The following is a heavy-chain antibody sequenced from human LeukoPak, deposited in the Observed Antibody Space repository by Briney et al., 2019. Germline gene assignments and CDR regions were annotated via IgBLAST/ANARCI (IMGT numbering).Heavy chain of an antibody. CDR3: ARARAVAGDVDY. Sequence: PSETLSLTCTVSGGSISNGRYYWRWLRQPAGKGLEWIGRIYGNGRANYNPSLKSRGTISVDTSKNQFSLKLSSVTAADTAVYYCARARAVAGDVDYWGQGTLVTVSS. J-gene: IGHJ4*02. V-gene: IGHV4-61*02. D-gene: IGHD6-19*01. CDR1: GGSISNGRYY. CDR2: IYGNGRA.